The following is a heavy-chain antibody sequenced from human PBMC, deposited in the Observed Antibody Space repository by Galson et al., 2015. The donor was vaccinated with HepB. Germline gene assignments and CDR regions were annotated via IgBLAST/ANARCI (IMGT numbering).Heavy chain of an antibody. CDR3: AKRGQRLISGYYYYSMDV. CDR1: GFTFSSYV. J-gene: IGHJ6*02. V-gene: IGHV3-23*01. CDR2: ISGSGDST. Sequence: SLRLSCAASGFTFSSYVMTWVSQAPGKGLEWVSAISGSGDSTYYADFVKGRFTISRDNSKNTLYLQMNSLRVEDTAVYYCAKRGQRLISGYYYYSMDVWGQGTTVTVSS. D-gene: IGHD6-19*01.